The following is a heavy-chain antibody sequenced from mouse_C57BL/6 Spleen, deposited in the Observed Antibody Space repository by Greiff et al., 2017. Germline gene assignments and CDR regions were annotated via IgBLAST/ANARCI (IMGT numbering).Heavy chain of an antibody. CDR3: AREKAYGSSYFDY. CDR2: INPYNGGT. D-gene: IGHD1-1*01. V-gene: IGHV1-19*01. CDR1: GYTFTDYY. J-gene: IGHJ2*01. Sequence: EVQLQESGPVLVKPGASVKMSCKASGYTFTDYYMNWVKQSHGKSLEWIGVINPYNGGTSYNQKFKGKATLTVDKSSSTAYMELNSLTSEDSAVYYCAREKAYGSSYFDYWGQGTTLTVSS.